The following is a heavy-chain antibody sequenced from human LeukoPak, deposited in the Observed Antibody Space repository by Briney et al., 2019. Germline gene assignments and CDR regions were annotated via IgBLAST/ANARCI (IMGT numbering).Heavy chain of an antibody. V-gene: IGHV3-23*01. CDR3: AKGLQGTRWPAETFDY. Sequence: PGGSLRLSCAASGFTFSSYAMSWVLQAPGKGLEWVSAISGSGGSTYYADSVKGRFTISRDNSKNTLYLQMNSLRAEDTAVYYCAKGLQGTRWPAETFDYWGQGTLVTVSS. J-gene: IGHJ4*02. D-gene: IGHD1-1*01. CDR1: GFTFSSYA. CDR2: ISGSGGST.